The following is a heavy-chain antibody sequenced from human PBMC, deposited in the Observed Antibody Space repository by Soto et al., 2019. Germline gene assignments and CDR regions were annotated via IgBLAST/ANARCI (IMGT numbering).Heavy chain of an antibody. CDR2: IAYDGSNK. CDR3: ARDFFQNYYGSGSYGL. V-gene: IGHV3-30-3*01. Sequence: QVQLVESGGGVVQAGRSLRLSCEASGFSLSDYAFHWVRQAPVKGLEWVAVIAYDGSNKQYADSVKGRFTISRDNSKNTLYLQMNSLRAEDTAVYYCARDFFQNYYGSGSYGLWGQGTLVTVSS. D-gene: IGHD3-10*01. CDR1: GFSLSDYA. J-gene: IGHJ4*02.